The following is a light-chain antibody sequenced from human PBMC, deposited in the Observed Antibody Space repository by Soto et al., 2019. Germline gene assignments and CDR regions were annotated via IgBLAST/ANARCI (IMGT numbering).Light chain of an antibody. J-gene: IGKJ1*01. Sequence: EIVMTQSPATLSVSPGERATLSCRASQSVSSNLAWYQQKPGQAPRLLIYGASTRATGIPARFSGSGSGTEFTLTISSLQPDDFAVYYCQYYGSSPRTFGQGTKVDIK. CDR1: QSVSSN. V-gene: IGKV3-15*01. CDR2: GAS. CDR3: QYYGSSPRT.